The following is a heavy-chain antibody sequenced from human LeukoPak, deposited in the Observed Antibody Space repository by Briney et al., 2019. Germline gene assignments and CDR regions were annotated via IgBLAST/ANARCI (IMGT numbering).Heavy chain of an antibody. CDR1: GYTFTSYD. CDR2: MNPNSGNT. J-gene: IGHJ4*02. V-gene: IGHV1-8*01. Sequence: GASVKVSCKAFGYTFTSYDINWVRQATGQGLEWMGWMNPNSGNTGYAQKFQGRVTMTRNTSISTAYMELSSLRSEDTAVYYCARRLRRRYSYGFQGHIYYFDYWGQGTLVTVSS. D-gene: IGHD5-18*01. CDR3: ARRLRRRYSYGFQGHIYYFDY.